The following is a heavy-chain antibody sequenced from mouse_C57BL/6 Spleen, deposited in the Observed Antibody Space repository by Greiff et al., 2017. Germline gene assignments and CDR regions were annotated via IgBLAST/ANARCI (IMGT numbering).Heavy chain of an antibody. CDR3: TRYGYGSGYWYFDV. D-gene: IGHD1-1*01. CDR1: GYTFTDYE. Sequence: QVQLQQSGAELVRPGASVTLSCKASGYTFTDYEMHWVKQTPVHGLEWIGAIDPETGGTAYNQKFKGKAILTADKSSSTAYMELRSLTSEDSAVYYCTRYGYGSGYWYFDVWGTGTTVTVSS. V-gene: IGHV1-15*01. J-gene: IGHJ1*03. CDR2: IDPETGGT.